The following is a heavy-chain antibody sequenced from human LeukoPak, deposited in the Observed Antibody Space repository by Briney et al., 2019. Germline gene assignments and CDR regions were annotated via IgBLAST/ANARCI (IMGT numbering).Heavy chain of an antibody. V-gene: IGHV3-11*06. Sequence: PGGSLRLSCAASGFTFSDYYMSWIRQAPGKGLEWASYISSSSSYTNYADSVKGRFTISRDNAKNSLYLQMNSLRAEDTAVYYCARGGVYCSSTSCYDDYWGQGTLVTVSS. J-gene: IGHJ4*02. CDR3: ARGGVYCSSTSCYDDY. D-gene: IGHD2-2*01. CDR1: GFTFSDYY. CDR2: ISSSSSYT.